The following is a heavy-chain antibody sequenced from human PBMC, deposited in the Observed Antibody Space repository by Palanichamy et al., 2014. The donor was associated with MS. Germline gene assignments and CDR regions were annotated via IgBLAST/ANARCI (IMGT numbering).Heavy chain of an antibody. CDR3: ARDARYCSSTSCYTGGGWFDP. CDR1: GGTFSSYA. J-gene: IGHJ5*02. CDR2: IIPIFGIA. Sequence: QVQLVQSGAEVKKPGSSVKVSCKASGGTFSSYAISWVRQAPGQGLEWMGRIIPIFGIANYAQKFQGRVTITADKSTSTAYMELSSLRSEDTAVYYCARDARYCSSTSCYTGGGWFDPWGQGTLVTVSS. D-gene: IGHD2-2*02. V-gene: IGHV1-69*04.